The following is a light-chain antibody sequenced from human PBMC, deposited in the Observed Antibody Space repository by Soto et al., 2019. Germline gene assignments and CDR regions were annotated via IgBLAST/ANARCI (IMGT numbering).Light chain of an antibody. Sequence: QSALTQPDSLSGSPGQSITISCTGTSSDIGAYDYLSWFQQHPGKAPKLMISEVNNRPSGVSNRFSGSKSGNTAYLTISWLPVEEEAEYFCFYFTTTSTHVLGPGTKLTVL. V-gene: IGLV2-14*01. CDR2: EVN. CDR3: FYFTTTSTHV. J-gene: IGLJ1*01. CDR1: SSDIGAYDY.